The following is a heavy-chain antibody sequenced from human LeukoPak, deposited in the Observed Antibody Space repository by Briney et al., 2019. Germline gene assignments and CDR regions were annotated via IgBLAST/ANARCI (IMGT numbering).Heavy chain of an antibody. Sequence: GESLKISCKASGYSFTKWWSGWVRQMPGKGLEGMGISYTADSDIRYSPSFQGQVTISADKSISTAYLQWHSLKASDTDIYYCARQSPYSGSNGFDPWGQGTLVTVSS. J-gene: IGHJ5*02. CDR1: GYSFTKWW. CDR3: ARQSPYSGSNGFDP. V-gene: IGHV5-51*01. CDR2: SYTADSDI. D-gene: IGHD1-26*01.